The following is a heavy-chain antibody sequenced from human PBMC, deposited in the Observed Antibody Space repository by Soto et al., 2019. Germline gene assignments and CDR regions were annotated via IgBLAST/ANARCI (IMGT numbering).Heavy chain of an antibody. Sequence: SETLSLTCIVSGASIAGSSYWSWIRQPAGKGLEWIGRFSLSGTTNYSPSLRSRVTMSADVSKNQFSLRLTSVTAADTALYYCARGMTPPGAPAWYYFDSWGQGTPVPVYS. CDR1: GASIAGSSY. V-gene: IGHV4-4*07. J-gene: IGHJ4*02. CDR2: FSLSGTT. D-gene: IGHD2-8*02. CDR3: ARGMTPPGAPAWYYFDS.